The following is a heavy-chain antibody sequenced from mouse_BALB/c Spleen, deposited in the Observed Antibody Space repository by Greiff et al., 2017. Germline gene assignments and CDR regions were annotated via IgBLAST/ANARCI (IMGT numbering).Heavy chain of an antibody. Sequence: QVQLQQSGAELVRPGTSVKVSCKASGYAFTNYLIEWVKQRPGQGLEWIGVINPGSGGTNYNEKFKGKATLTADKSSSTAYMQLSSLTSDDSAVYCCGRGGVRGAMDYWGQGTSVTVSS. CDR3: GRGGVRGAMDY. D-gene: IGHD2-1*01. J-gene: IGHJ4*01. CDR2: INPGSGGT. V-gene: IGHV1-54*01. CDR1: GYAFTNYL.